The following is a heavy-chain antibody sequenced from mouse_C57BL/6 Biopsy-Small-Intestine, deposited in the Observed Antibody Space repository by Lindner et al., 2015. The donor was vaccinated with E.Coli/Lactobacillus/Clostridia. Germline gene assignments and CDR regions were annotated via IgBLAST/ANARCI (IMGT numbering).Heavy chain of an antibody. CDR1: GYTFTDYN. CDR2: IYPNNGGT. CDR3: ARGELGRGDY. J-gene: IGHJ2*01. V-gene: IGHV1-34*02. Sequence: VQLQESGPELVKPGASVKISCKASGYTFTDYNMDWVKQSHGKSLEWIGYIYPNNGGTGYNQKFKSKATLTVDKSSSTAYMELYSLTSEDSAVYYCARGELGRGDYWGQGTTLTVSS. D-gene: IGHD4-1*01.